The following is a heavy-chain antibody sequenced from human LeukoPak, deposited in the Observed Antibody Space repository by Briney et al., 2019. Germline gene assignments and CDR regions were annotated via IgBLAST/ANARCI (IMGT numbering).Heavy chain of an antibody. Sequence: GGSLRLSRAASGFTFSRAWMNWVRQAPGKGLEWVGRIKSKTDGETADYAAPVKGRFTISRDDSKNTVYLQMNSLQTEDTAVYYCTKSRFYDYVWGGSWGQGTLVTVSS. D-gene: IGHD3-16*01. CDR1: GFTFSRAW. J-gene: IGHJ5*02. CDR3: TKSRFYDYVWGGS. V-gene: IGHV3-15*01. CDR2: IKSKTDGETA.